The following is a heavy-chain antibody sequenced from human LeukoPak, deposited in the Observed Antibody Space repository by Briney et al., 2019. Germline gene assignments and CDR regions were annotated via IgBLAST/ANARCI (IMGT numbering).Heavy chain of an antibody. V-gene: IGHV3-33*06. CDR2: IWSDATNQ. CDR3: VKDAQRGFDYSNSLQH. D-gene: IGHD4-11*01. Sequence: GGSLRLSCEASGFTFSHYGMHWVRQAPGKGLEWVAVIWSDATNQYYSDSVKGQFTISRDNFKRTVSLQMNSLRAEDTAVYYCVKDAQRGFDYSNSLQHWGQGSLVTVSS. J-gene: IGHJ4*02. CDR1: GFTFSHYG.